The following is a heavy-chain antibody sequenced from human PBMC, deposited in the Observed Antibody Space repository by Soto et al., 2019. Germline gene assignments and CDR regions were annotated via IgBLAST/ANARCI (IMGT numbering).Heavy chain of an antibody. V-gene: IGHV1-69*01. D-gene: IGHD5-12*01. Sequence: QVQLVQSGAEVKKPGSSVKVSCKASGGTFSSYAISWVRQAPGQGLEWLGGIIPIFGTANYAQKFQCRVTITADEYTSTAYMELSSLRSEDTDVYYCARAVGYSGYDYYYYYGMDVWGQGTTVTVSS. J-gene: IGHJ6*02. CDR2: IIPIFGTA. CDR1: GGTFSSYA. CDR3: ARAVGYSGYDYYYYYGMDV.